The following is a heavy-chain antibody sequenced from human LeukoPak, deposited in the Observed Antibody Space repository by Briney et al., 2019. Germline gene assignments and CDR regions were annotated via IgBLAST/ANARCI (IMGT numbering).Heavy chain of an antibody. CDR3: ARLLVGATNDALDI. CDR1: GGSFSGYY. CDR2: IYYSGST. V-gene: IGHV4-59*08. D-gene: IGHD1-26*01. Sequence: SETLSLTCAVYGGSFSGYYWSWIRQPPGKGLEWIGYIYYSGSTNYNPSLKSRVTISVDTSKNQLSLKLSSVTAADTAVYYCARLLVGATNDALDIWGQGTMVTVSS. J-gene: IGHJ3*02.